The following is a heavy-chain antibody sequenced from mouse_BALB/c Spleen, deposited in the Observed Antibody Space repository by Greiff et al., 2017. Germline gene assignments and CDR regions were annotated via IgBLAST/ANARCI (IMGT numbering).Heavy chain of an antibody. CDR1: GFAFSSYD. V-gene: IGHV5-12-1*01. CDR3: ARQGGNYFDY. Sequence: EVKLVESGGGLVKPGGSLKLSCAASGFAFSSYDMSWVRQTPEKRLEWVAYISSGGGSTYYPDTVKGRFTISRDNAKNTLYLQMSSLKSEDTAMYYCARQGGNYFDYWGQGTTLTVSS. J-gene: IGHJ2*01. CDR2: ISSGGGST.